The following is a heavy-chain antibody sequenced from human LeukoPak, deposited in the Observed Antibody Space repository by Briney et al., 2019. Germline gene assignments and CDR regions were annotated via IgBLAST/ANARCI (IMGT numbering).Heavy chain of an antibody. J-gene: IGHJ3*02. V-gene: IGHV4-34*01. Sequence: SETLSLTCAVYGWSFSGYYWSWIRQPPGKGLEWIGEINHSGSTNYNPSLKSRVTISVDTSKNQFSLKLSSVTAADTAVYYCAGRAPKSIAAAGTDAFDIWGQGTMVTVSS. D-gene: IGHD6-13*01. CDR2: INHSGST. CDR1: GWSFSGYY. CDR3: AGRAPKSIAAAGTDAFDI.